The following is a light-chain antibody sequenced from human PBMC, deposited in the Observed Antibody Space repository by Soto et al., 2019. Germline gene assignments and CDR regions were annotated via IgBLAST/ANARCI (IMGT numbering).Light chain of an antibody. Sequence: EIVLTQSPGTLSLSPGERATLPCRASQSISSSYLAWYQQKPGQAPRLLIYGASTRAPGIPDRFSGSGSGTDFTLTISRLEPEDFATYYCQQYNSYPFTFGPGTKVDIK. CDR2: GAS. CDR3: QQYNSYPFT. J-gene: IGKJ3*01. V-gene: IGKV3-20*01. CDR1: QSISSSY.